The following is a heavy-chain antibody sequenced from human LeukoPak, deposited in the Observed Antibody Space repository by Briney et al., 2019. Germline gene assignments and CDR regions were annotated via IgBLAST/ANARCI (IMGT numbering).Heavy chain of an antibody. V-gene: IGHV1-69*01. D-gene: IGHD3-3*01. CDR1: GGTFSSYA. CDR3: ARCETNRITIFGDYYYYGMDV. J-gene: IGHJ6*02. CDR2: IIPIFGTA. Sequence: SVKVSCKASGGTFSSYAICWVRQAPGQGLEWMGGIIPIFGTANYAQKFQGRVTITADESTSTAYMELSSLRSEDTAVYYCARCETNRITIFGDYYYYGMDVWGQGTTVTVSS.